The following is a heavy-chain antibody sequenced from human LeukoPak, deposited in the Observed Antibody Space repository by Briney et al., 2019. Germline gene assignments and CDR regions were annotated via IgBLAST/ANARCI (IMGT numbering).Heavy chain of an antibody. CDR3: ARGIMASVSYRYYFDF. CDR1: GGSMKGYF. J-gene: IGHJ4*02. V-gene: IGHV4-59*01. CDR2: VHHTGDN. D-gene: IGHD2-8*01. Sequence: SETLSLTCTVSGGSMKGYFWSWIRQSPGKGLEWITYVHHTGDNNYNPSLKSRATISLDTSRNQYSLTLRSVTAADTAVYFCARGIMASVSYRYYFDFWGQGIQVTVSS.